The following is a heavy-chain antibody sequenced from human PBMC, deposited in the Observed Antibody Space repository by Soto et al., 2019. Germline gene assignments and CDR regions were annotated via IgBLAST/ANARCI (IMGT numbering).Heavy chain of an antibody. Sequence: ASVKVSCKASGYTFTSYGISWVRQAPGQGLEWMGWISAYNGNTNYAQKLQGRVTMTTDTSTSTAYMELRSLRSDDTAVYYCARRRGLLGYCSGGSCYSESFDYWGQGTLVTVSS. CDR1: GYTFTSYG. J-gene: IGHJ4*02. D-gene: IGHD2-15*01. CDR3: ARRRGLLGYCSGGSCYSESFDY. V-gene: IGHV1-18*01. CDR2: ISAYNGNT.